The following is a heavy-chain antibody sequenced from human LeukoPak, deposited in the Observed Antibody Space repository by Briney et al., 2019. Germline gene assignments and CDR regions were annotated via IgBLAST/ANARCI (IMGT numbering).Heavy chain of an antibody. D-gene: IGHD3-9*01. J-gene: IGHJ4*02. CDR3: AKTLRYFDWALFDY. CDR1: GGSISSSSYY. Sequence: ETLSLTCTVSGGSISSSSYYWGWIRQAPGKGLEWVSAISASGGSTYYADSVKGRFTISRDNSKNTLYLQMNSLRAEDTAVYYCAKTLRYFDWALFDYWGQGTLVTVSS. V-gene: IGHV3-23*01. CDR2: ISASGGST.